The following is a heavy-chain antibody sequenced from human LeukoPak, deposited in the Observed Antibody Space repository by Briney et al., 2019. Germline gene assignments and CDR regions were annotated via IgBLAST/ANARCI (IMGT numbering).Heavy chain of an antibody. Sequence: ASVKVSCKVSGYTLTELSMHWVRQAPGKGLEWMGGFDPEDGETIYAQKFQGRVTITEDTSTDTAYIELSSLRCEDTAVYYCATDIALSSGYVYWGQGTLVTVS. V-gene: IGHV1-24*01. CDR3: ATDIALSSGYVY. CDR2: FDPEDGET. D-gene: IGHD3-22*01. CDR1: GYTLTELS. J-gene: IGHJ4*02.